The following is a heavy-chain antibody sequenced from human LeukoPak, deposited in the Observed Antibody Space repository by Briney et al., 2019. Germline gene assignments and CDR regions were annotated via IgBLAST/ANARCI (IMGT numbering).Heavy chain of an antibody. V-gene: IGHV4-34*01. D-gene: IGHD5-18*01. Sequence: SETLSLTCAVYGGSFSGYYWSWIRQPPGKGLEWIGEINHSGSTNYNPSLKSRVTISVDTSKNQFSLKLSSVTAADTAVYYCARGVVDTAIYYFDYWGQGTLVTVSS. J-gene: IGHJ4*02. CDR3: ARGVVDTAIYYFDY. CDR1: GGSFSGYY. CDR2: INHSGST.